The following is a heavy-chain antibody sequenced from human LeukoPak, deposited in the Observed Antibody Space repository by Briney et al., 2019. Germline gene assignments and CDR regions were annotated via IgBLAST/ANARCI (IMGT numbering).Heavy chain of an antibody. CDR1: GFSFSDDV. CDR2: IGSNGSKK. Sequence: GRSLRVSCAASGFSFSDDVFHWVRHSPDKGLEWVALIGSNGSKKYYSDSVQGRFTISRDNSKNTLFLEMNSLRGDDSAVYYCARQMTTTRLFDSWGQGTLVVVSS. V-gene: IGHV3-30*04. CDR3: ARQMTTTRLFDS. J-gene: IGHJ4*02. D-gene: IGHD1-14*01.